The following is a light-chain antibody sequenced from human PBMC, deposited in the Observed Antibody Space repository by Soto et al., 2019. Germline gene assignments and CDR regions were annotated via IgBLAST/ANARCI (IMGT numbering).Light chain of an antibody. CDR2: EVN. Sequence: QSALTQPPSASGSPGQSVTISCTGTSSDVGGYNFVSWYQQYPGKVPKLMVYEVNKRPSGVPDRFSGSKSGNTGSLTVSGLQAEDEADYYCTSYAGGNNVFGTGTKLTVL. CDR3: TSYAGGNNV. J-gene: IGLJ1*01. V-gene: IGLV2-8*01. CDR1: SSDVGGYNF.